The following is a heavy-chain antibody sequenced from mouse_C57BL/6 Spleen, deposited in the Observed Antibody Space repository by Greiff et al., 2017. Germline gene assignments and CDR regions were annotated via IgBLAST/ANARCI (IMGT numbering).Heavy chain of an antibody. Sequence: DVQLVESGGGLVKPGGSLKLSCAASGFTFSDYGMHWVRQAPEQGLEWVAYISSGSSTIYYADTVKGRFTISRDNAKNTLFMQMTSLRSEDTAMYYCAKAVVDQGYFDYWGQGTTLTVSS. CDR1: GFTFSDYG. J-gene: IGHJ2*01. CDR3: AKAVVDQGYFDY. V-gene: IGHV5-17*01. CDR2: ISSGSSTI. D-gene: IGHD1-1*01.